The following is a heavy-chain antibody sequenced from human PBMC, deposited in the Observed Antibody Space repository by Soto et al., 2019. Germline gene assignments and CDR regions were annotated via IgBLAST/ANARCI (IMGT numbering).Heavy chain of an antibody. CDR2: IIPIFGTA. CDR3: AKEAAGLSATTNFDY. D-gene: IGHD1-1*01. CDR1: GGTFSSYA. J-gene: IGHJ4*02. Sequence: GASVKVSCKASGGTFSSYAISWVRQAPGQGLEWMGGIIPIFGTANYAQKFQGRVTITADESTSTAYMELSSLRAEDTAVYYCAKEAAGLSATTNFDYWGQGTLVTVSS. V-gene: IGHV1-69*13.